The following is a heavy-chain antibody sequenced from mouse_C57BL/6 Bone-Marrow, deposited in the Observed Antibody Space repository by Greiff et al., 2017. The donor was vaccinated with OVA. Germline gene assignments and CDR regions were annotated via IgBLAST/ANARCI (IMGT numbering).Heavy chain of an antibody. V-gene: IGHV3-1*01. CDR1: GYSITSGYD. J-gene: IGHJ1*03. Sequence: EVQRVESGPGMVKPSQSLSLTCTVTGYSITSGYDWHWIRHFPGNKLEWMGYISYSGSTNYNPSLKSRISITHDTSKNHFFLKLNSVTTEDTATYYCARERLPQRYFDVWGTGTTVTVSS. CDR2: ISYSGST. CDR3: ARERLPQRYFDV.